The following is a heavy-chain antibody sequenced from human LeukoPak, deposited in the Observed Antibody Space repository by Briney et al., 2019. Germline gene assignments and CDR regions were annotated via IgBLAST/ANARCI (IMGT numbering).Heavy chain of an antibody. Sequence: ASVKVSCKASGGTVSSYVISWVRQAPGQGLEWMGWINPNSGGTNYAQKFQGRVTMTRDTSISTAYMELSRLRSDDTAVYYCARDRRGWATTDYFDYWGRGTLVTVSS. D-gene: IGHD5-12*01. CDR3: ARDRRGWATTDYFDY. J-gene: IGHJ4*02. CDR1: GGTVSSYV. CDR2: INPNSGGT. V-gene: IGHV1-2*02.